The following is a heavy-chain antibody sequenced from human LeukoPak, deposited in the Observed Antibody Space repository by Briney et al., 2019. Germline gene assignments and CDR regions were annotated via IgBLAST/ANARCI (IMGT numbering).Heavy chain of an antibody. Sequence: ASVKVSCKASGYTFTGYYMHWVRQAPGQGLEWMGRINPNSGGTNYAQKFQGRATMTRDTSISTAYMELSRLRSDDTAVYYCASQYDFWSGYRIGWFDPWGQGTLVTVSS. V-gene: IGHV1-2*06. CDR3: ASQYDFWSGYRIGWFDP. CDR2: INPNSGGT. CDR1: GYTFTGYY. J-gene: IGHJ5*02. D-gene: IGHD3-3*01.